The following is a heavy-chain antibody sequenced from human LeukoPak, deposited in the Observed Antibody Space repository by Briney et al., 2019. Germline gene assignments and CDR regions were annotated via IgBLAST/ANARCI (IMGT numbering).Heavy chain of an antibody. V-gene: IGHV4-59*08. Sequence: SETLSLTCTVSGGSISSYYWSWIRQSPGKGLEWVGYISHSGTTSYNSSLKSRATISVDTSKNQLSLKLTSVTAADTAVYYCARWDDSAWGFGNWGPGTLVTVSS. D-gene: IGHD6-19*01. CDR2: ISHSGTT. CDR3: ARWDDSAWGFGN. J-gene: IGHJ4*02. CDR1: GGSISSYY.